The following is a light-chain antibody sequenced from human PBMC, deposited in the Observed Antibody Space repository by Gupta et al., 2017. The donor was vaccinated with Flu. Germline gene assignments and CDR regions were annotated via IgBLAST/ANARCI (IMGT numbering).Light chain of an antibody. Sequence: DVVMTQSPLSLPVTLGQPASISCRSSQSLGYSDGDTYLNWFQQRPGQSPRRLIYKVSNRDSGVPDRFSGSGSGTDFTLKISRVEAEDVGVYYCVQGTHWPPTFGGGTKVEIK. J-gene: IGKJ4*01. V-gene: IGKV2-30*01. CDR2: KVS. CDR3: VQGTHWPPT. CDR1: QSLGYSDGDTY.